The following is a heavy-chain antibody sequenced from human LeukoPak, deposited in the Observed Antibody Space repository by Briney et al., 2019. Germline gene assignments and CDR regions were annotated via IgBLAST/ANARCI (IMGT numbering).Heavy chain of an antibody. CDR2: INPSSGGT. CDR3: ARLPTVVTNAPNDY. J-gene: IGHJ4*02. Sequence: ASVKASCKASGYTFTGYYRHWVRQAPGQGLEWMGWINPSSGGTNYAQQFQGRVTMTRDTSISTAYMELSRLRSDDTAVYYCARLPTVVTNAPNDYWGQGTLVTVSS. CDR1: GYTFTGYY. V-gene: IGHV1-2*02. D-gene: IGHD4-23*01.